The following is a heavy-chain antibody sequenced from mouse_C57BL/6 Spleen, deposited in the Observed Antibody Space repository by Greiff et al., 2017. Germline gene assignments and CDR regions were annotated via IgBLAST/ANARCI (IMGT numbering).Heavy chain of an antibody. CDR2: IYPRDGST. V-gene: IGHV1-85*01. D-gene: IGHD1-1*01. Sequence: QVQLQQSGPELVKPGASVKLSCKASGYTFTSYDINWVKQRPGQGLEWIGWIYPRDGSTKYNEKFKGKATLTVETSSSTAYMELHSLTSEDSAVYFCARYRFITTPWVFAYWGQGTLVTVSA. J-gene: IGHJ3*01. CDR1: GYTFTSYD. CDR3: ARYRFITTPWVFAY.